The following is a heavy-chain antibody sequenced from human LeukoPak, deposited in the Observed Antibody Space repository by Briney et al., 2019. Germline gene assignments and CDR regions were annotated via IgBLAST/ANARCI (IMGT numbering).Heavy chain of an antibody. CDR2: ISAYNGNT. V-gene: IGHV1-18*01. D-gene: IGHD3-3*01. CDR1: GYTFTSYG. Sequence: ASVKVSCKASGYTFTSYGISWVRQAPGQGLEWMGWISAYNGNTNYAQKLQGRVAMTTDTSTSTAYMELRSLRSDDTAVYYCARGEAPLDFWSGYYSGLDYWGQGTLVTVSS. CDR3: ARGEAPLDFWSGYYSGLDY. J-gene: IGHJ4*02.